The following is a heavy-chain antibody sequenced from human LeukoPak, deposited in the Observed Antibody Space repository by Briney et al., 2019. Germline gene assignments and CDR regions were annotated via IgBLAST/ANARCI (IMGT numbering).Heavy chain of an antibody. D-gene: IGHD6-13*01. V-gene: IGHV1-69*13. Sequence: ASVKVSCKASGGTFSSYAISWVRQAPGQGLEWMGGIIPIFGTANYAQKFQGRVTITADESTSTAYMELSSLRSEDTAVYYCARGAAAGTFSGRIDVWGKGTTVTVSS. CDR2: IIPIFGTA. CDR1: GGTFSSYA. CDR3: ARGAAAGTFSGRIDV. J-gene: IGHJ6*04.